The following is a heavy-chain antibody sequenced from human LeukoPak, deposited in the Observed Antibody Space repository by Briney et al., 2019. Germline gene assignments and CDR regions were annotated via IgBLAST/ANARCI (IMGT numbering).Heavy chain of an antibody. CDR1: GYTFTSNY. V-gene: IGHV1-46*01. J-gene: IGHJ6*02. CDR2: IYPRDGST. D-gene: IGHD3-10*02. CDR3: ARGPVEAVFGVSTED. Sequence: GASVKVSCKASGYTFTSNYIHWVRQAPGQGLEWMGMIYPRDGSTSYAQKFQGRVTVTRDTSTSTVHMELSGLRSEDTAVYYCARGPVEAVFGVSTEDWGQGTTVTVSS.